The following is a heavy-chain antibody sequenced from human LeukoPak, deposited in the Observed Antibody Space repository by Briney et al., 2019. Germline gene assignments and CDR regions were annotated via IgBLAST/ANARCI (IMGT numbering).Heavy chain of an antibody. V-gene: IGHV1-46*01. CDR3: ARTCSSSSCYMVH. CDR1: GYTFTSYY. CDR2: INPSGGST. Sequence: ASVKVSCKASGYTFTSYYMHWVRQAPGQGLEWMGIINPSGGSTSCAQKFQGRVTMTRDTSTSTAYMELRSLRSDNTALYYCARTCSSSSCYMVHWGQGTLVTVSS. D-gene: IGHD2-2*02. J-gene: IGHJ4*02.